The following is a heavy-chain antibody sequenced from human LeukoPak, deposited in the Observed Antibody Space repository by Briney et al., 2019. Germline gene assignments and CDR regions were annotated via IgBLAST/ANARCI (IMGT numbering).Heavy chain of an antibody. CDR3: ARVTGAYYFDY. V-gene: IGHV3-72*01. CDR2: TSNKARSYTT. CDR1: GFTFSDHY. Sequence: GGSLRLSCAASGFTFSDHYMDWVRQAPGKGLEWVGRTSNKARSYTTEYAASVKDRFTIPRDDSKNSLYLQMNSLKTEDTAVYYCARVTGAYYFDYWGQGTLVTVSS. D-gene: IGHD1-20*01. J-gene: IGHJ4*02.